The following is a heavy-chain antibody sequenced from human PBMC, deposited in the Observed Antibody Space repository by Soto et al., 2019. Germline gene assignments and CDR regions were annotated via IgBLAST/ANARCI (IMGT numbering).Heavy chain of an antibody. J-gene: IGHJ4*02. CDR1: GFTFSSYA. CDR2: ISGSGGST. D-gene: IGHD3-22*01. V-gene: IGHV3-23*01. Sequence: GGSLRLSCAASGFTFSSYAMSWVRQAPGKGLEWVSAISGSGGSTYYADSVKGRFTISRDNSKNTLYLQMNSLRAEDTAVYYCAKDHDSSGYYYGTGYWGQGSLVTVSS. CDR3: AKDHDSSGYYYGTGY.